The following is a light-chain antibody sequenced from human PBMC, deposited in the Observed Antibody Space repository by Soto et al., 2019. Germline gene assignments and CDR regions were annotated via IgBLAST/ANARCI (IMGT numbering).Light chain of an antibody. V-gene: IGKV1-5*01. J-gene: IGKJ2*01. CDR1: QSVSSS. Sequence: DIQMTQSPSTLSAFVGDRVTITCRASQSVSSSLAWYQQKPGKAPKLLIYDASTLESGVPSRFSGSGYGTEFTLTINSLQPGDFATYYCQQYESFSPYTFGQGTGLEI. CDR3: QQYESFSPYT. CDR2: DAS.